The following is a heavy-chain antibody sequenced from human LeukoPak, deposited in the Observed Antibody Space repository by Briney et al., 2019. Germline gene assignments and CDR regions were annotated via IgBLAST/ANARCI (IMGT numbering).Heavy chain of an antibody. D-gene: IGHD2-8*02. CDR1: GGSFSGYY. CDR2: INHSGST. Sequence: SETLSLTCAVYGGSFSGYYWSWIRQPPGKGLEWIGEINHSGSTNYNPSLKSRVTISVDTSKNQFSLKLSSVTAADTAVYYCARLVVPVKFDYWGQGTLVTVSS. CDR3: ARLVVPVKFDY. V-gene: IGHV4-34*01. J-gene: IGHJ4*02.